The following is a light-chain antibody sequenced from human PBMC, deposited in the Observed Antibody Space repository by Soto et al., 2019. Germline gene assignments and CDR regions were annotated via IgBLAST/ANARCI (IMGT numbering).Light chain of an antibody. J-gene: IGKJ4*01. CDR1: QSAGNF. Sequence: EIVMTQSPATLSVSPGETASLSCRASQSAGNFLAWYQQKPGQAPRLLILGASTRATGIPARFSGGGSGTEFTLTISSLQSEDFGFYFCQQYDHWPLTFGGGTKVDIK. CDR2: GAS. CDR3: QQYDHWPLT. V-gene: IGKV3-15*01.